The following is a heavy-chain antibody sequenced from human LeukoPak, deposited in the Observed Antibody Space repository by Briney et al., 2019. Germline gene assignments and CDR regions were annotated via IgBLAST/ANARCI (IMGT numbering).Heavy chain of an antibody. Sequence: ASVKVSCKVSGYTLTELSMHWVRQAPGKGLKWMGGFDPEDGETIYAQKFQGRVTMTEDTSTDTAYMELSSLRSEDTAVYYCASDPRFATTVTNPPDAFDIWGQGTMVTVSS. CDR3: ASDPRFATTVTNPPDAFDI. D-gene: IGHD4-17*01. V-gene: IGHV1-24*01. CDR2: FDPEDGET. CDR1: GYTLTELS. J-gene: IGHJ3*02.